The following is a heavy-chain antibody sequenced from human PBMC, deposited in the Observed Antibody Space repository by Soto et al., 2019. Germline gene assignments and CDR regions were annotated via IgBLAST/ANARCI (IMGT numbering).Heavy chain of an antibody. J-gene: IGHJ4*02. D-gene: IGHD3-16*01. Sequence: PSETLSLTCTVSGGSISSSSYYWGWIRQPPGKELEWIGAIYHSGSTYYQPSLKSRVTISVDTSKNQFSLRLTSLTAADTAVYFCARQTGGFGYYFDYWGQGTLVTVSS. CDR3: ARQTGGFGYYFDY. V-gene: IGHV4-39*01. CDR2: IYHSGST. CDR1: GGSISSSSYY.